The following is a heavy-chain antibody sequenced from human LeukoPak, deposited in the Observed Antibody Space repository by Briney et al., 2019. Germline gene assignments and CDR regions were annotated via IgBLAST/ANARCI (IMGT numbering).Heavy chain of an antibody. V-gene: IGHV4-34*01. Sequence: SETLSLTCAVYGGSFSGYYWSWIRQPPGKGLEWIGEINHSGSTNYNPSLKSRVTISVDTSKNQFSLKLSSVTAADTAVYYCARRGSVPAAMPYDYWGQGTLVTASS. CDR2: INHSGST. D-gene: IGHD2-2*01. CDR3: ARRGSVPAAMPYDY. J-gene: IGHJ4*02. CDR1: GGSFSGYY.